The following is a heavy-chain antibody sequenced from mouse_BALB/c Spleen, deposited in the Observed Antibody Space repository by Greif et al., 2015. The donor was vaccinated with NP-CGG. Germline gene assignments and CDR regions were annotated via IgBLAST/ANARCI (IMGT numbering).Heavy chain of an antibody. CDR2: IYPSDSYT. D-gene: IGHD2-1*01. J-gene: IGHJ4*01. CDR3: TTLYYGNYVYYAMDY. Sequence: VQLQQSGAELVRPGASVKLSCKVSGYTFTSYWINWVKQRPGQGLEWIGNIYPSDSYTNYNQKFKDKATLTVDKSSSTAYMQLSSPTSEDSAVYYCTTLYYGNYVYYAMDYWGQGTSVTVSS. V-gene: IGHV1-69*02. CDR1: GYTFTSYW.